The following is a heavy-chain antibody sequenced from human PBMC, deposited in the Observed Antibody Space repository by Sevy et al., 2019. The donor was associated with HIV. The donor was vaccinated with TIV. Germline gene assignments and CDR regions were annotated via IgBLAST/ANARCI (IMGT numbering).Heavy chain of an antibody. CDR1: GHTLTELS. CDR2: FDPEGGET. V-gene: IGHV1-24*01. J-gene: IGHJ4*02. Sequence: ASVKDSCKVSGHTLTELSMHWVRQAPGKGLEWMGGFDPEGGETFYAQKFQGRVTMTEDTSTDTAYMDLSSLTSEDTAVYYCARDKSYYGSGRNFDSWGQGTLVTVSS. CDR3: ARDKSYYGSGRNFDS. D-gene: IGHD3-10*01.